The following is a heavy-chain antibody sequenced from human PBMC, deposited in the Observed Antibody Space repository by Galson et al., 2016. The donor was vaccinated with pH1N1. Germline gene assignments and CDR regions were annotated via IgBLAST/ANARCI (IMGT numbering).Heavy chain of an antibody. D-gene: IGHD3-3*01. Sequence: TLSLTCTVSGGSITSDSDFWTWIRQPAGKGLEWIGRVSGTGSTNYNPSLKSRVTISIDTSKSQFSLKMASVTAADTAVYFCARESLEWLIISGHGVQLNWFDPWGQGTLLTVSA. CDR1: GGSITSDSDF. J-gene: IGHJ5*02. V-gene: IGHV4-61*02. CDR2: VSGTGST. CDR3: ARESLEWLIISGHGVQLNWFDP.